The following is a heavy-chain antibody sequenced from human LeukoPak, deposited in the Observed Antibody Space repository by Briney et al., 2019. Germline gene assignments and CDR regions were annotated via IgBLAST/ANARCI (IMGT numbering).Heavy chain of an antibody. CDR3: AKDFNYGDYLDY. J-gene: IGHJ4*02. CDR2: ISYDGSNK. Sequence: PGRSLRLSCAASGFTFSSYGMHWVRQAPGKGLEWVAVISYDGSNKYYADSVKGRFTISRDNSKNTLYLQMNSLGAEDTAVYYCAKDFNYGDYLDYWGQGTLVTVSS. V-gene: IGHV3-30*18. D-gene: IGHD4-17*01. CDR1: GFTFSSYG.